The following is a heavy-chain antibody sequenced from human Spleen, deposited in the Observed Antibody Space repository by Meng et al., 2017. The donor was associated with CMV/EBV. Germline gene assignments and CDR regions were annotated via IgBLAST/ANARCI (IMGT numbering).Heavy chain of an antibody. J-gene: IGHJ4*02. V-gene: IGHV4/OR15-8*02. Sequence: SWVRQPPGKGLEWIGEVQHTGFVNYDPSLRSRVTIFLDTSKNQFSLKITSVTAADTAVYYCARVRCSSGSCFYFDYWGQGTPVTVSS. D-gene: IGHD2-15*01. CDR3: ARVRCSSGSCFYFDY. CDR2: VQHTGFV.